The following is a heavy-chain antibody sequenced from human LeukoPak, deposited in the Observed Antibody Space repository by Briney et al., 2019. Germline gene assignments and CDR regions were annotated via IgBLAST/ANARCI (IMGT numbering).Heavy chain of an antibody. Sequence: SVKVSCKASGGTFSSYAISWVRQAPGQGLEWMGRIIPILGIANYAQKFQGRVTITADKSTSTAYMELSSLRSEDTAVYYCAGAPEPYYYDSSGYLPTFDYWGQGTLVTVSS. CDR3: AGAPEPYYYDSSGYLPTFDY. J-gene: IGHJ4*02. V-gene: IGHV1-69*04. CDR2: IIPILGIA. CDR1: GGTFSSYA. D-gene: IGHD3-22*01.